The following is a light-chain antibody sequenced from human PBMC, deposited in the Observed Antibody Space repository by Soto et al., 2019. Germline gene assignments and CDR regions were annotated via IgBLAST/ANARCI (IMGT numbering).Light chain of an antibody. V-gene: IGKV3-15*01. CDR3: QQYADWPLT. CDR1: RTIGTN. J-gene: IGKJ4*01. CDR2: KTS. Sequence: IVMTQSPATVSVSPGESTSLSCRASRTIGTNLGWYQQKPGQAPRLLTSKTSNRATGVPARFSGSGSGTEFTLTITSLQSEDIAVYYCQQYADWPLTFGGGTKV.